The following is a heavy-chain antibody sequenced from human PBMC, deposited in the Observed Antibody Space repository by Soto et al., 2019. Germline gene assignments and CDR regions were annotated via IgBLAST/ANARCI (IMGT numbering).Heavy chain of an antibody. D-gene: IGHD3-10*01. CDR3: ARYPGRDWFDP. V-gene: IGHV4-59*11. CDR1: GGSISTHH. Sequence: PSETLSLTCTVSGGSISTHHWTWIRQPPGKGLEWIANIFYSGSTNYNPSFKSRVTISMDTSKNQFSLILSAVTAADTAVYYCARYPGRDWFDPWGQGTLVTVSS. CDR2: IFYSGST. J-gene: IGHJ5*02.